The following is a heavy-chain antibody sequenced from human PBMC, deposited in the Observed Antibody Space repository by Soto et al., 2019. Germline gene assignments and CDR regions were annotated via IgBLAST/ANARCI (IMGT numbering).Heavy chain of an antibody. Sequence: LRLSCAASGFTFDDYTMHWVRQAPGKGLEWVSLISWDGGSTYYADSVKGRFTISRDNSKNSLYLQMNSLRTEDTALYYCAKGRSLEPLPLDYWGQGTLVTVSS. D-gene: IGHD3-3*01. V-gene: IGHV3-43*01. CDR1: GFTFDDYT. CDR2: ISWDGGST. CDR3: AKGRSLEPLPLDY. J-gene: IGHJ4*02.